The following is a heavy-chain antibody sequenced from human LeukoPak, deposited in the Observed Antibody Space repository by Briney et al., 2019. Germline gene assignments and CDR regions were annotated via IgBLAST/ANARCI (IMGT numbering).Heavy chain of an antibody. Sequence: SETLSLTCTVSGASISSSSYSWGWIRQPPGKGLEWIGGVYYSGETHYNPSLKSRVTISVDVSKNQFSLKLSSVTAADTAVYYCARDREYSSSGLVWFDPWGHGILVTVSS. V-gene: IGHV4-39*02. J-gene: IGHJ5*02. D-gene: IGHD6-6*01. CDR1: GASISSSSYS. CDR3: ARDREYSSSGLVWFDP. CDR2: VYYSGET.